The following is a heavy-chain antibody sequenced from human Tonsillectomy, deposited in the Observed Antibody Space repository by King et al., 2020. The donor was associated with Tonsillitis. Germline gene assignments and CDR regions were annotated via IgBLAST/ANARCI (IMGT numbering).Heavy chain of an antibody. CDR3: AGDIEGDFISPNAFDI. V-gene: IGHV1-69*04. CDR1: GGTFNSYA. CDR2: SIPILNIA. Sequence: QLVQSGAEVKKPGSSVKVSCKASGGTFNSYAINWVRQAPGQGLEWRGRSIPILNIANYAQKFQGRVTITPDKSTSTAYMELSSLRSEDTAVYYCAGDIEGDFISPNAFDIWGQGTTVTVSS. J-gene: IGHJ3*02. D-gene: IGHD2-21*02.